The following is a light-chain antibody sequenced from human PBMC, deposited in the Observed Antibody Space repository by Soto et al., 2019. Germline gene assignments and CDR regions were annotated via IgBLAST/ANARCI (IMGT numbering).Light chain of an antibody. CDR1: QSVSSN. CDR3: QQYNNWPRT. V-gene: IGKV3-15*01. J-gene: IGKJ1*01. CDR2: GAS. Sequence: EIVMTQSPATLSVSPGERATLSCRASQSVSSNLAWYQQKPGQAPRLLIYGASTRATGIPARFSGSGSGTEFTLTISSLQSEEVAVYYGQQYNNWPRTFGQGTKVESK.